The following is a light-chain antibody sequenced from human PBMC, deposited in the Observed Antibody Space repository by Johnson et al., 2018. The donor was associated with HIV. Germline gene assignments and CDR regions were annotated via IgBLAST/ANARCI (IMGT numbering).Light chain of an antibody. V-gene: IGLV1-51*02. CDR2: DNN. CDR1: SSNIGNNY. J-gene: IGLJ1*01. CDR3: GTWDSSLSAHYG. Sequence: QSVLTQPPSVSAAPGQKVTISCSGSSSNIGNNYVSWYQQLPGTAPKLLIYDNNKRPSGIPDRFSGSKSGTSATLGITGLQTGDEADYYCGTWDSSLSAHYGFGTGTKVNVL.